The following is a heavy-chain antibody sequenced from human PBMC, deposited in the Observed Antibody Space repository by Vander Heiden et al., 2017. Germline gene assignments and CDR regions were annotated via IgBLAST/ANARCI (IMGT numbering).Heavy chain of an antibody. J-gene: IGHJ3*02. V-gene: IGHV3-30*01. Sequence: QVQLVESGGGVVQPGRSLRLSCAASGFTFSSYAMHWVRQAPGKGLEWVAVISYDGSNKYYADSVKGRFTISRDNSKNTLYLQMNSLRAEDTAVYYCARDDYGDYFEAFDIWGQGTMVTVSS. CDR1: GFTFSSYA. CDR2: ISYDGSNK. D-gene: IGHD4-17*01. CDR3: ARDDYGDYFEAFDI.